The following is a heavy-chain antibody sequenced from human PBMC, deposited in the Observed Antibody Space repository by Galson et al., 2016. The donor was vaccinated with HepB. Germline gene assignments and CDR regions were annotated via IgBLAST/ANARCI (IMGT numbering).Heavy chain of an antibody. J-gene: IGHJ4*02. D-gene: IGHD4-23*01. V-gene: IGHV3-30-3*01. CDR2: VSNDGNFQ. CDR1: GFSFSYYP. CDR3: ARGNGGKGSLDY. Sequence: SLRLSCAASGFSFSYYPMHWVRQAPDKGLEWVAIVSNDGNFQFYVDSVKGRFTISRANFNNTLFLQMNSMRDEDTAIYYCARGNGGKGSLDYWGQGTLVTVSS.